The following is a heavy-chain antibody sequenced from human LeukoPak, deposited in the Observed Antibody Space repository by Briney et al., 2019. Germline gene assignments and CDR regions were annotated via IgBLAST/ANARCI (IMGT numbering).Heavy chain of an antibody. CDR3: ARDRKLGDYYYYYMDV. Sequence: SETLSLTCTVSGGSISSYYWSWIRQPAGKGLEWIGRIYTSGSTNYNPSLTSRVTISVDTSKNQFSLKLSSVTAADTAVYYCARDRKLGDYYYYYMDVWGKGTTVTVSS. CDR2: IYTSGST. V-gene: IGHV4-4*07. CDR1: GGSISSYY. J-gene: IGHJ6*03. D-gene: IGHD1-14*01.